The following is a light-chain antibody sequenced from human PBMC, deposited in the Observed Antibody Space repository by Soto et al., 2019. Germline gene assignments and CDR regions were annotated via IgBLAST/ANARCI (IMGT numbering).Light chain of an antibody. J-gene: IGKJ4*01. Sequence: EIEMTQSPVTLSVSPGERAALSCRASQSISSSLAWYQQNPGQAPRLLIYGASTRATGIPARFSGSGSGTEFTLTISSLQSEDFAVYYCQHYNKWPLTFGGGTKVEIK. CDR3: QHYNKWPLT. CDR2: GAS. V-gene: IGKV3-15*01. CDR1: QSISSS.